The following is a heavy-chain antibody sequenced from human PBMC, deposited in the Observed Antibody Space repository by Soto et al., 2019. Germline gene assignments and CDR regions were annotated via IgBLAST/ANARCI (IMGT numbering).Heavy chain of an antibody. CDR1: GGSISSSTYY. V-gene: IGHV4-39*01. CDR3: ASSGWFDP. J-gene: IGHJ5*02. CDR2: IYYSGST. Sequence: QLQLQESGPGLVKPSETLSLTCTVSGGSISSSTYYWRWIRQPPGKGLEWIGTIYYSGSTYYNPSLKSRVTLSVDASKHQFSLTLSSVTAADTAVYYCASSGWFDPWCQGTLVTVSS.